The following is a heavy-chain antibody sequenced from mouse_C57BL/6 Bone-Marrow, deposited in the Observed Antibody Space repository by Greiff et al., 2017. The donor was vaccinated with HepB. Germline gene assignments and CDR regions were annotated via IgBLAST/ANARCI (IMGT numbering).Heavy chain of an antibody. Sequence: EVKLMESGGGLVKPGGSLKLSCAASGFTFSDYGMHWVRQAPEKGLEWVAYISSGSSTIYYADTVKGRFTISRDNAKNTLFLQMTSLRSEDTAMYYCARGPYYAMDYWGQGTSVTVSS. CDR3: ARGPYYAMDY. V-gene: IGHV5-17*01. CDR2: ISSGSSTI. CDR1: GFTFSDYG. J-gene: IGHJ4*01.